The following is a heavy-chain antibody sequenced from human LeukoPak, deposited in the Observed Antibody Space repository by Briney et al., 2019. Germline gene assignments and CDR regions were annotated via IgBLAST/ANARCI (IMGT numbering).Heavy chain of an antibody. J-gene: IGHJ4*02. CDR2: IYYSGST. Sequence: SETLSLTCTVSGGSISSYYWSWIRQPPGKGLEWIGYIYYSGSTNYNPSLKRRVTISVDTSKNQFSLKLSSVTAADTAVYYCARYGKTTVAAWGFDYWGQRTLVTVSS. CDR3: ARYGKTTVAAWGFDY. CDR1: GGSISSYY. V-gene: IGHV4-59*01. D-gene: IGHD4-23*01.